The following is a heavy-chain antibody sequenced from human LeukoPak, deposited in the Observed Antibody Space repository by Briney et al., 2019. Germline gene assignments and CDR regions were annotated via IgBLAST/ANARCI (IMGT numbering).Heavy chain of an antibody. CDR1: KFIFSDYY. J-gene: IGHJ4*02. V-gene: IGHV3-33*08. Sequence: GGSLRLSCAASKFIFSDYYMSWIRQAPGKGLEWVAVLSPHGNYEYYADSVQGRFTISRDDSKNTVYLQMNSLRDEDTAVYYCARDWIDRSLDYWGQGTLVTVSS. D-gene: IGHD2-2*03. CDR2: LSPHGNYE. CDR3: ARDWIDRSLDY.